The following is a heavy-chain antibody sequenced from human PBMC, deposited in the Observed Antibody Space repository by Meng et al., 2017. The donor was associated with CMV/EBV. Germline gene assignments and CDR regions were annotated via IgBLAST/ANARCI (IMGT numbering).Heavy chain of an antibody. J-gene: IGHJ3*02. CDR2: IYSGGST. D-gene: IGHD6-13*01. CDR3: ARERIAAAGTDAFDI. V-gene: IGHV3-66*02. Sequence: GGSLRLSCTASGFTVSSNYMSWVRQAPGKGLEWVSVIYSGGSTYYADSVKGRFTISRDNSKNTLYLQMNSLRAEDTAVYYCARERIAAAGTDAFDIWGQGTMVTVSS. CDR1: GFTVSSNY.